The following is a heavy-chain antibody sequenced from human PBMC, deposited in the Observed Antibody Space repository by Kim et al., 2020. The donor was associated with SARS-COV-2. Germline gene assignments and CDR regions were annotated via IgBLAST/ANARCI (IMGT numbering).Heavy chain of an antibody. CDR3: ARGMTTVSY. J-gene: IGHJ4*02. CDR1: GFTFSSSW. V-gene: IGHV3-7*03. CDR2: IKPDGSEK. Sequence: GGSLRLSCAASGFTFSSSWMSWVRQAPGKGLEWVASIKPDGSEKYSVDSVKGRFTISRDNAKNSLYLQMNSLRAEDTAVYYCARGMTTVSYWGQGTLVTVSS. D-gene: IGHD4-4*01.